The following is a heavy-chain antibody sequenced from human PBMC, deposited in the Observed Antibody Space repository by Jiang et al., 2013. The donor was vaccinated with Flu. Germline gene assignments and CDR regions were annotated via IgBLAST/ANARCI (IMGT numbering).Heavy chain of an antibody. Sequence: SGPGLVKPSETLSLTCTVSGGSISSYYWSWIRQPPGKGLEWIGYIYYSGSTNYNPSLKSRVTISVDTSKNQFSLKLSSVTAADTAVYYCASHSVIYSSSWYASLGPYGMDVWGQGTTVTVSS. D-gene: IGHD6-13*01. CDR3: ASHSVIYSSSWYASLGPYGMDV. CDR1: GGSISSYY. CDR2: IYYSGST. V-gene: IGHV4-59*01. J-gene: IGHJ6*02.